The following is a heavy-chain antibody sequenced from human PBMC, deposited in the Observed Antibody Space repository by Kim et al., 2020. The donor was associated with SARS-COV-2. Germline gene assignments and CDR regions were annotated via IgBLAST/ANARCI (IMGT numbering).Heavy chain of an antibody. V-gene: IGHV3-21*01. CDR2: ISSSSYI. J-gene: IGHJ6*02. Sequence: GGSLRLSCAASGFTFSSYSMNWVRQAPGKGLEWVSSISSSSYIYYADSVKGRFTISRDNAKNSLYLQMNSLRAEDTAVYYCAREPAYCGGDCYSLYYYGMDVWGQGTTVTVSS. CDR1: GFTFSSYS. CDR3: AREPAYCGGDCYSLYYYGMDV. D-gene: IGHD2-21*02.